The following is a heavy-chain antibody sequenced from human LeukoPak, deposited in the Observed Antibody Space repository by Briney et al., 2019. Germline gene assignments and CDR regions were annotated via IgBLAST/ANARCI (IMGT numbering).Heavy chain of an antibody. CDR2: IKLDGSER. D-gene: IGHD3-3*01. V-gene: IGHV3-7*03. J-gene: IGHJ4*02. Sequence: GGSLRLSCVASGFTFGKYWMSWVRQAPGKGLEWVANIKLDGSERNYVDSVKGRFTISRDNTKNSLYLQMNSLRVEDTAVFYCARDQYDTWSRRGNFDSWGQGTLVIVSS. CDR1: GFTFGKYW. CDR3: ARDQYDTWSRRGNFDS.